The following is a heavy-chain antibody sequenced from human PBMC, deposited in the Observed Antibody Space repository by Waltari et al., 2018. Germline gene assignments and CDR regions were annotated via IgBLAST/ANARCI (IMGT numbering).Heavy chain of an antibody. CDR3: ARDLKWELLPYD. Sequence: QVQLQESGPGLVKPSQTLSLTCTVSGGSISSGGYYWSWTRQQPGMGLDGIGYIYYSGSTYYNPSLRIRVTISVDTSKNQFSLKLSSVAAADTAVYYCARDLKWELLPYDWGQGTLVTVSS. V-gene: IGHV4-31*03. CDR1: GGSISSGGYY. CDR2: IYYSGST. D-gene: IGHD1-26*01. J-gene: IGHJ4*02.